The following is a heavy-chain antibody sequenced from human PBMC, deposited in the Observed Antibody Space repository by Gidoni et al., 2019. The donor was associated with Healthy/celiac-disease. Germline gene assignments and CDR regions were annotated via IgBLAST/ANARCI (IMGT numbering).Heavy chain of an antibody. CDR3: ARDVIAVAGTRIHNWFDP. Sequence: EVQLVESGGGLVQPGGSLRLSCAASGFTFSSYSMNWVRQAPGKGLEWVSYISSSSSTIYYADSVKGRFTISRDNAKNSLYLQMNSLRDEDTAVYYCARDVIAVAGTRIHNWFDPWGQGTLVTVSS. D-gene: IGHD6-19*01. V-gene: IGHV3-48*02. CDR1: GFTFSSYS. J-gene: IGHJ5*02. CDR2: ISSSSSTI.